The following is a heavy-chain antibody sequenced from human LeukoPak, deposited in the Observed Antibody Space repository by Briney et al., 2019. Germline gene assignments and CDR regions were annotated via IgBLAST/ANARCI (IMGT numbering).Heavy chain of an antibody. Sequence: PSETLSLTCGVYGEYYCGCYGSWIRQPPGKGLEWVGEINHSGSTNYNPSLKSRVTISVSTSKNTISLKLCLVTSADTAVYYCARVLLWFGQPMPLSSYYLDVCGKGTTVTVSS. V-gene: IGHV4-34*01. CDR1: GEYYCGCY. CDR2: INHSGST. D-gene: IGHD3-10*01. J-gene: IGHJ6*03. CDR3: ARVLLWFGQPMPLSSYYLDV.